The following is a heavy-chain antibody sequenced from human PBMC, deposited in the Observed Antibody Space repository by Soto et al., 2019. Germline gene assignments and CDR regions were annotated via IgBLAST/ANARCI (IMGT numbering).Heavy chain of an antibody. CDR3: ARTGKFYYYENRGFPFAP. Sequence: LSLTCTVSGGSISLYYWSWIRQSPGKGLEWIGRIYSSGSTTYNPSFKSRVTMSVDTSKNQFSLRLGSVTAADTAVYFCARTGKFYYYENRGFPFAPGGRETLVTVSS. V-gene: IGHV4-4*07. D-gene: IGHD3-22*01. CDR2: IYSSGST. CDR1: GGSISLYY. J-gene: IGHJ5*02.